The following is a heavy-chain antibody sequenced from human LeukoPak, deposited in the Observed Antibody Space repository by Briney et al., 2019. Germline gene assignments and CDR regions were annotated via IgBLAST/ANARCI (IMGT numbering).Heavy chain of an antibody. V-gene: IGHV3-23*01. Sequence: PGGSLRLSCAASGFTFSSYAMSWVRQAPGKGLEWVSAISGSGGSIYYADSVKGRFTISRDNSKNTLYLQMNSLRAEDTAVYYCAEAHSSGWYATFDYWGQGTLVTVSS. CDR2: ISGSGGSI. D-gene: IGHD6-19*01. J-gene: IGHJ4*02. CDR3: AEAHSSGWYATFDY. CDR1: GFTFSSYA.